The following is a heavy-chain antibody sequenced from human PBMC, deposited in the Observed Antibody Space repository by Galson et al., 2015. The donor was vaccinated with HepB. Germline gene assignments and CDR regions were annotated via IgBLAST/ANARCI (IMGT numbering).Heavy chain of an antibody. J-gene: IGHJ4*02. D-gene: IGHD6-19*01. V-gene: IGHV3-49*03. Sequence: SLRLSCANSGFSLGDSSVSWFRQAPGKGLEWVAFTRSRAYGGAAEYAASVAGRSTISRDDSNRFAFLHMSNSRTEDTAVYYCARMNWFRNGWIVHYYFDSWGQGTLVTVSS. CDR2: TRSRAYGGAA. CDR1: GFSLGDSS. CDR3: ARMNWFRNGWIVHYYFDS.